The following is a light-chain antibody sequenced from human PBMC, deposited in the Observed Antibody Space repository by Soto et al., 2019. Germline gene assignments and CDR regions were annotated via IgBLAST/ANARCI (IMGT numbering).Light chain of an antibody. Sequence: QSVLTQAPSASETPGQRVTISCSGGSSNIGRNTVNWYQQLPGTAPKLLIYSNNRRPSGVPDRFSGSKSGTSASLAISGLQSEDEADYYCAAWDDSRTDYVFGTGTNVTVL. V-gene: IGLV1-44*01. CDR1: SSNIGRNT. CDR3: AAWDDSRTDYV. J-gene: IGLJ1*01. CDR2: SNN.